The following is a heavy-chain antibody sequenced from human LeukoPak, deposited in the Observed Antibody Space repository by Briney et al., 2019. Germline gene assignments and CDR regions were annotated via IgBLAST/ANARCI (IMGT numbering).Heavy chain of an antibody. CDR3: ARDGYYGSGSYYGMDV. CDR1: GFIFSSYE. D-gene: IGHD3-10*01. J-gene: IGHJ6*02. Sequence: GGSLRLSCAASGFIFSSYEMNWVRQASGKGLEWISFIDSSGTTVFYADSVKGRFTISRDNAKNSLYLEMNSLRAEDTAVYYCARDGYYGSGSYYGMDVWGQGTTVTVSS. V-gene: IGHV3-48*03. CDR2: IDSSGTTV.